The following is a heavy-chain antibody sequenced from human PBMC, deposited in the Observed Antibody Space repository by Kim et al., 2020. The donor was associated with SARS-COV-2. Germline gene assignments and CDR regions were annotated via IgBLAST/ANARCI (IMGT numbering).Heavy chain of an antibody. CDR2: ISAYNGNT. D-gene: IGHD3-10*01. V-gene: IGHV1-18*04. Sequence: ASVKVSCKASGYTFTSYGISWVRQAPGQGLEWMGWISAYNGNTNYAQKLQGRVTMTTDTSTSTAYMELRSLRSDDTAVYYCARDAVLLWFGESSGWFDPWGQGTLVTVSS. J-gene: IGHJ5*02. CDR3: ARDAVLLWFGESSGWFDP. CDR1: GYTFTSYG.